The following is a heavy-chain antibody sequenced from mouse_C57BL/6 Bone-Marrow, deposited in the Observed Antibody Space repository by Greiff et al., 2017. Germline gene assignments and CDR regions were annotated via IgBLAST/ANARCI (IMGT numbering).Heavy chain of an antibody. Sequence: VKLQESGAELVKPGASVKLSCKASGYTFTEYTIHWVKQRSGQGLEWIGWFYPGSGIIKYNEKFKDKATLTADKSSSTVYMELSRLTSEDSAVYFCARHEEGLGTGTSWYFDVWGTGTTVTVSS. J-gene: IGHJ1*03. CDR1: GYTFTEYT. CDR3: ARHEEGLGTGTSWYFDV. CDR2: FYPGSGII. D-gene: IGHD4-1*01. V-gene: IGHV1-62-2*01.